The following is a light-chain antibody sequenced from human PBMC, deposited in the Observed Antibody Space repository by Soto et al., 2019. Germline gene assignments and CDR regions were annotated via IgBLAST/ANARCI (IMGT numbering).Light chain of an antibody. V-gene: IGKV1-5*01. CDR3: HPIDIFLWT. CDR1: QSLSSW. Sequence: DSQLTQAPSIPSTSVGDRVTITCRASQSLSSWLAWYQQKPGKAPKLLIYDASSLESGVPSRFSGSGSGTKFTFTVSSLQPDDFAIYYPHPIDIFLWTLAHGPRV. CDR2: DAS. J-gene: IGKJ1*01.